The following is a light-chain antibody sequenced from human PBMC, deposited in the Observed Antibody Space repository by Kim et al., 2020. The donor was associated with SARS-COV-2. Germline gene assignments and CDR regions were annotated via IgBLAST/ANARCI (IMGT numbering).Light chain of an antibody. J-gene: IGKJ3*01. CDR3: QQYTHWPPT. CDR1: QSVSSN. Sequence: VVMTQSPATLSASPGERVTLSCRASQSVSSNLAWYQQRPDQPPRLLISAASTGATGLPARFSGSGSGTEFTLTISSLQSEDFAVYYCQQYTHWPPTFGPGTKVDIK. CDR2: AAS. V-gene: IGKV3-15*01.